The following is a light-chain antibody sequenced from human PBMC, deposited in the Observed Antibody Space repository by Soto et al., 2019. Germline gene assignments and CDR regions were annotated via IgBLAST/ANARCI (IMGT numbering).Light chain of an antibody. Sequence: DIQMTQSPSSLSASVGDRVSITCRASQSISTHLSWYQQKPGKAPNLLIYKASRLESGVPSRFSGSGSGTEFTLTISSLQPDDFATYYCQQYNSYSRTFGQGTKVDIK. CDR3: QQYNSYSRT. V-gene: IGKV1-5*03. CDR2: KAS. CDR1: QSISTH. J-gene: IGKJ1*01.